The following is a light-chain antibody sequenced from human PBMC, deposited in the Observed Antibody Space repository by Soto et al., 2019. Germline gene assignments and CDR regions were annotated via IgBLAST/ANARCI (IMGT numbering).Light chain of an antibody. CDR1: SSDVGGYNY. J-gene: IGLJ2*01. CDR2: EVS. V-gene: IGLV2-8*01. CDR3: SSYAGSNNLPL. Sequence: QSALTQPPSASESPGQSVTISCTGTSSDVGGYNYVSWYQQHPGKAPKLMIYEVSKRPSGVPDRFSGSKSGNTASLTVSGLQAEDEADYYCSSYAGSNNLPLFGGGTKVTVL.